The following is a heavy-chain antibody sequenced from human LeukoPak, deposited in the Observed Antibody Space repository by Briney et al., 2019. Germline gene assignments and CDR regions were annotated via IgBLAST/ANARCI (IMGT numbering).Heavy chain of an antibody. CDR2: ISGSGHDI. V-gene: IGHV3-11*04. Sequence: PGGSLRLSCAAPVFTFSDSYMTWVRQAPGKGVEWVAYISGSGHDINYSDSVKGRFTISRDNAKNSQYLQMSSLRVEDTAVYYCTRDPRHFDSCGQGTLVTVSS. J-gene: IGHJ5*01. CDR1: VFTFSDSY. CDR3: TRDPRHFDS. D-gene: IGHD6-6*01.